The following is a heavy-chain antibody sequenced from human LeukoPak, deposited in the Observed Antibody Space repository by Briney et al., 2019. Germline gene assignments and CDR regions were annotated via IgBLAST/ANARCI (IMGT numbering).Heavy chain of an antibody. CDR1: GYTFTSYD. CDR3: ARRTGGGSTYYDYVWAPLSYMDV. D-gene: IGHD3-16*01. V-gene: IGHV7-4-1*02. J-gene: IGHJ6*03. Sequence: ASVKVSCKASGYTFTSYDINWVRQAPGQGLEWMGWINTNTGNPTYAQGFTGRFVFSLDTSVSTAYLQISSLKAEDTAVYYCARRTGGGSTYYDYVWAPLSYMDVWGKGTTVTVSS. CDR2: INTNTGNP.